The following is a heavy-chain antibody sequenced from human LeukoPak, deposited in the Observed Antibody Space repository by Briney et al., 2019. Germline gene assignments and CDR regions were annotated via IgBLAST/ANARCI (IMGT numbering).Heavy chain of an antibody. J-gene: IGHJ3*02. CDR3: ARDRQRITIFGVVIGVRAFDI. Sequence: GGSLRPSFAASGYTFSSYFMSWLRQAPGKGLEWVANIKQDGSEKYYVDSVKGRFTISRDNAKNSLYLQMNSLRAEDTAVYYCARDRQRITIFGVVIGVRAFDIWGRGTKVTVSS. CDR2: IKQDGSEK. V-gene: IGHV3-7*01. D-gene: IGHD3-3*01. CDR1: GYTFSSYF.